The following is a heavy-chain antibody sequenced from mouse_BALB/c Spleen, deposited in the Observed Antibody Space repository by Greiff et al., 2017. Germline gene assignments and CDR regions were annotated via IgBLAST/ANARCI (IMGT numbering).Heavy chain of an antibody. V-gene: IGHV14-3*02. J-gene: IGHJ3*01. Sequence: VQLKQSGAELVKPGASVKLSCTASGFNIKDTYMHWVKQRPEQGLEWIGRIDPANGNTKYDPKFQGKATITADTSSNTAYLQLSSLTSEDTAVYYCAREGIYYGNYVAYWGQGTLVTVSA. CDR1: GFNIKDTY. D-gene: IGHD2-1*01. CDR2: IDPANGNT. CDR3: AREGIYYGNYVAY.